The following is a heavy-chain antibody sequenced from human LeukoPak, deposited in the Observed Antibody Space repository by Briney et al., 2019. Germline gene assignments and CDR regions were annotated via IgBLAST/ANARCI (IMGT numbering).Heavy chain of an antibody. CDR2: ISSSGSTI. CDR1: GFTFSSYE. D-gene: IGHD3-10*02. Sequence: PGGSLRLSCAASGFTFSSYEMNWDRQAPGKGLEWVSYISSSGSTIYYADSVKGQFTISRDNAKNSLYLQMNSLRAEDTAVYYCAELGITMIGGVWGKGTTVTISS. CDR3: AELGITMIGGV. J-gene: IGHJ6*04. V-gene: IGHV3-48*03.